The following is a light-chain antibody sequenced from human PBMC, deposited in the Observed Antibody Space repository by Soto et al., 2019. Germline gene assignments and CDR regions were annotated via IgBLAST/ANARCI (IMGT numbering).Light chain of an antibody. CDR2: WAS. V-gene: IGKV4-1*01. J-gene: IGKJ1*01. CDR1: QNIIDRAKNKNY. CDR3: QQYFTSPWT. Sequence: DIVMTQSPDSLAVSLGERATFNCKSSQNIIDRAKNKNYLAWYQQKSGQPHKLLIYWASLREPGVRARFTGSGSATNYTLTITSLQVEDVAVYYWQQYFTSPWTFGQGTKVEI.